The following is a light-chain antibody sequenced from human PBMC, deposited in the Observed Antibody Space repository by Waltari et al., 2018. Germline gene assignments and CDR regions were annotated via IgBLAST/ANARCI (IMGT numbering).Light chain of an antibody. CDR3: TSYAGSNNLL. CDR2: EVS. J-gene: IGLJ2*01. V-gene: IGLV2-8*01. Sequence: QSALTQPPSASGSPGPSVTISCTGTSSDVGTYNYVSWYQQHPDKAPKLMIYEVSKRPSGVPDRFSGSKSGNTASLTVSGLQADDEADYYCTSYAGSNNLLFGGGTKLTVL. CDR1: SSDVGTYNY.